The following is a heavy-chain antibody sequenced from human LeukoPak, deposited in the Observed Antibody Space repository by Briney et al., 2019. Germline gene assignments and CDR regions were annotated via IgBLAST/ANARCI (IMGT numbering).Heavy chain of an antibody. CDR3: ARGHIKWLVPYYFDY. Sequence: SGGSLRLSCAASGFTFSSYSMNWVRQAPGKGLEWVSSISSSSSYIYYADSVKGRFTISRDNAKNSLYLQMNSLRAEDTAVYYCARGHIKWLVPYYFDYWGQGTLVTVSS. CDR2: ISSSSSYI. V-gene: IGHV3-21*01. CDR1: GFTFSSYS. J-gene: IGHJ4*02. D-gene: IGHD6-19*01.